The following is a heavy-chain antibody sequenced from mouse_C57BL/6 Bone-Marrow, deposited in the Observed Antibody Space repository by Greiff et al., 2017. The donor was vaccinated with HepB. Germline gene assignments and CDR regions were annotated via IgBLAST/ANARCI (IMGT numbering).Heavy chain of an antibody. J-gene: IGHJ4*01. D-gene: IGHD2-3*01. CDR3: ARRGDGYYVRAMDY. CDR2: IDPSDSYT. CDR1: GYTFTSYW. Sequence: VQLQQPGAELVRPGTSVKLSCKASGYTFTSYWMHWVKQRPGQGLEWIGVIDPSDSYTNYNQKFKGKATLTVDTSSSTAYMQLSSLTSEDSAVYYCARRGDGYYVRAMDYWGQGTSVTVSS. V-gene: IGHV1-59*01.